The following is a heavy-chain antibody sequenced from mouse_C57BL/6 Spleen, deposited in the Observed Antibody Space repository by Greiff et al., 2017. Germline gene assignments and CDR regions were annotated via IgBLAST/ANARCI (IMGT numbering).Heavy chain of an antibody. CDR3: ARSGLERDAMDY. D-gene: IGHD3-3*01. CDR2: INPNNGGT. Sequence: EVQLQQSGPELVKPGASVKIPCKASGYTFTDYNMDWVKQSPGKSLEWIGDINPNNGGTIYNQKFKGKATLTVDKSSSTAYMELRSLTSEDTAVYYCARSGLERDAMDYWGQGTSVTVSS. V-gene: IGHV1-18*01. J-gene: IGHJ4*01. CDR1: GYTFTDYN.